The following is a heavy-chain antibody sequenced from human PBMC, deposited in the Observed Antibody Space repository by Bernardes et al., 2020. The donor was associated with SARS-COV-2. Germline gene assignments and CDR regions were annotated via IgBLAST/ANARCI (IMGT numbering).Heavy chain of an antibody. Sequence: GGSLRLSCAASGFPFSSYEMNWVRQAPGKGLEWVSYISSSGSTIYYADSVKGRFTISRDNAKNSLYLQMNSLRAEDTAVYYCARESGRKYYYDSSGYYGRGGSAGGMDVWGQGTTITVS. J-gene: IGHJ6*02. V-gene: IGHV3-48*03. CDR2: ISSSGSTI. CDR3: ARESGRKYYYDSSGYYGRGGSAGGMDV. D-gene: IGHD3-22*01. CDR1: GFPFSSYE.